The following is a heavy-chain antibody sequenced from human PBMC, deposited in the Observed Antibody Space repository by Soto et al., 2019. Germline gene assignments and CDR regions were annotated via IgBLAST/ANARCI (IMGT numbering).Heavy chain of an antibody. D-gene: IGHD6-13*01. J-gene: IGHJ5*02. CDR3: ASAYSISWYWFDP. Sequence: QVTVKESGPVLVKPTETLTLTCTVSGFSLSNAGLGVSWIRQPPGKALEWLAHIFSNDEKSYSTSLKSRLTISXDXXKSQVVLTMTNMDPVDTATYYCASAYSISWYWFDPWGQGTLVTVSS. CDR2: IFSNDEK. V-gene: IGHV2-26*01. CDR1: GFSLSNAGLG.